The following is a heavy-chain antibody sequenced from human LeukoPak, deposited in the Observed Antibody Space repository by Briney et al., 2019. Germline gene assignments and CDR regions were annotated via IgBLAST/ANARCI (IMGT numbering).Heavy chain of an antibody. V-gene: IGHV3-23*01. CDR1: GFTFSNYA. CDR3: AKEEWERRYINGMDV. CDR2: ISGSGGST. J-gene: IGHJ6*02. Sequence: GGSLKLSCAASGFTFSNYAMSWVRQAPGKGLEWVSGISGSGGSTDYADSVKGRFTISRDNSKSTLFLQMNSLRAEDTAVYFCAKEEWERRYINGMDVWGQGTTVSVSS. D-gene: IGHD1-26*01.